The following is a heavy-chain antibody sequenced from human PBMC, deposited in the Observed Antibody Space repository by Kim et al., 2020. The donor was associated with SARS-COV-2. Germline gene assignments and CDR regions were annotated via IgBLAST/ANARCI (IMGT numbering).Heavy chain of an antibody. D-gene: IGHD2-15*01. CDR3: AKERRKYCSGGSCHLEY. Sequence: VKGPFTISRDNSKNTLYLQMNNLRAEDTAVYYCAKERRKYCSGGSCHLEYWGQGTLVTVSS. J-gene: IGHJ4*02. V-gene: IGHV3-33*06.